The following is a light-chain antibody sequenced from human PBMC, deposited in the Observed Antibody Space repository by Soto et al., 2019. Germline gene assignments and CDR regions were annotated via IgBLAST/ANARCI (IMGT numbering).Light chain of an antibody. J-gene: IGKJ3*01. CDR1: QSVSTY. CDR2: DAS. CDR3: QLGSNWQFT. Sequence: EIVLTQSPATLSLSPGERATLSCRASQSVSTYLAWYQQKPGQAPRLLFYDASNRATGIPARFSGSGSGTDFTLTISSLEPEDFAVYYCQLGSNWQFTFGPGTKVDIK. V-gene: IGKV3-11*01.